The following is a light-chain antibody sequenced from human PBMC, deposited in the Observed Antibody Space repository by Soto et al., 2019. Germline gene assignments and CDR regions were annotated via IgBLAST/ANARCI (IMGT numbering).Light chain of an antibody. CDR3: QHYNSYSEA. V-gene: IGKV1-5*03. CDR1: QTISSW. J-gene: IGKJ1*01. Sequence: DIQMTQSPSTLSGSVGDKVTSTCRASQTISSWLAWYQQKPGKAPKLLIYKASTLKSGVPSRFSGSGSGTEFTLTISSLQPDDFATYYCQHYNSYSEAFAQGTKVDI. CDR2: KAS.